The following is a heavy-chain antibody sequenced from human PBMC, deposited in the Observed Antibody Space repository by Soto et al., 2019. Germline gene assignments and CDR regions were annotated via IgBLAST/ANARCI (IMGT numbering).Heavy chain of an antibody. J-gene: IGHJ6*02. D-gene: IGHD3-16*02. CDR2: ISSSSYI. CDR1: GFTFSSYS. V-gene: IGHV3-21*01. CDR3: ARVIRAALYYYGMDV. Sequence: PGGSLRLSCAASGFTFSSYSMNWVRQAPGKGLEWVSSISSSSYIYYADSVKGRFTISRDNAKNSLYLQMNSLRAEDTAVYYCARVIRAALYYYGMDVWGQGTTVTVSS.